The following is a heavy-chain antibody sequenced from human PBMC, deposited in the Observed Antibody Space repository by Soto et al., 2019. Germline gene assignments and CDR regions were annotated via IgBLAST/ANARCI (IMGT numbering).Heavy chain of an antibody. CDR2: IYTSGST. V-gene: IGHV4-4*07. Sequence: KTSETLSLTCTVSGGSISSYYWSWIRQPAGKGLEWIGRIYTSGSTNYNPSLKSRVTMSVDTSKNQFSLKLSSVTAADTAVYYCARDHLKGEQLGVYYYGMDVWGQGTTVTVSS. J-gene: IGHJ6*02. CDR3: ARDHLKGEQLGVYYYGMDV. D-gene: IGHD3-16*01. CDR1: GGSISSYY.